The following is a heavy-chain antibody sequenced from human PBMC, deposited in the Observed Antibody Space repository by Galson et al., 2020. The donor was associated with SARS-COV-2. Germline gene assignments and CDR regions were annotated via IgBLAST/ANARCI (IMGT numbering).Heavy chain of an antibody. J-gene: IGHJ4*02. Sequence: SVKVSCKVSGGSFTNYAISWVRQAPGQGLEWMGGILPFLGIVNYALEFQGRVTITADKSTSTAYMELSSLRSEDTAVYYCARDGQLRPTRGGIYYFDYWGQGTQVTVSS. V-gene: IGHV1-69*10. CDR3: ARDGQLRPTRGGIYYFDY. D-gene: IGHD3-16*01. CDR1: GGSFTNYA. CDR2: ILPFLGIV.